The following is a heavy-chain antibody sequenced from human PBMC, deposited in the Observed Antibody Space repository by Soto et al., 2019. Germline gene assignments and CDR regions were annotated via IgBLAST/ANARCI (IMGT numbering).Heavy chain of an antibody. Sequence: SETLSLTCTVSGGSISSSSYYWGWIRQPPGKGLEWIGSIYYSGSTYYNPSLKSRVTISVDTSKNQFSLKLSSVTAADTAVYYCARHNSSSMYYYYYMDVWGKGTTVTVSS. D-gene: IGHD6-6*01. CDR2: IYYSGST. V-gene: IGHV4-39*01. CDR1: GGSISSSSYY. J-gene: IGHJ6*03. CDR3: ARHNSSSMYYYYYMDV.